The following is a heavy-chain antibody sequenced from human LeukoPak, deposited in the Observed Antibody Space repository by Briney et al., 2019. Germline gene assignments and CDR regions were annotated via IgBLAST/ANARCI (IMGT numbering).Heavy chain of an antibody. D-gene: IGHD3-16*01. Sequence: PGGSLRLSCEASGFTFSSYSMNWVRQAPGKGLEWVSYIGSSSIIIYYADSVKGRFTISRDNAKNSLYLQMSNLRAEDTAVYFCARGGGLDVWGQGATVTVSS. CDR1: GFTFSSYS. CDR2: IGSSSIII. J-gene: IGHJ6*02. CDR3: ARGGGLDV. V-gene: IGHV3-48*01.